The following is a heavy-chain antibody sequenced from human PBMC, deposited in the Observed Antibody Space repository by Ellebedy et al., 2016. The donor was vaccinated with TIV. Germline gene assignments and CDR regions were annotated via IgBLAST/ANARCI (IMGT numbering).Heavy chain of an antibody. D-gene: IGHD5-24*01. Sequence: GESLKIPCAASGFTFSSYDMTWVRQGPGKGLEGVAVISLDGANKYYADSVKGRFTVSRDNSKNTLYLQMNSLRAEDTAVYYCAKRLDYFDFWGLGTLVTVSS. CDR1: GFTFSSYD. J-gene: IGHJ4*02. V-gene: IGHV3-30*01. CDR2: ISLDGANK. CDR3: AKRLDYFDF.